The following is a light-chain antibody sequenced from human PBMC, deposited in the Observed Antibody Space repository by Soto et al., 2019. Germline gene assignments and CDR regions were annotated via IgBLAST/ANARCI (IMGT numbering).Light chain of an antibody. Sequence: QSALTQPPSASGSPGQSVTISCTGTSSDVGGYNYVSWYQQHPGKAPKLMIYEVSKRPSGVPDRFSGSKSGNTASLTVSGLQADDEADYYCSSYAGSTNGVFGGGTKLTVL. V-gene: IGLV2-8*01. J-gene: IGLJ2*01. CDR2: EVS. CDR1: SSDVGGYNY. CDR3: SSYAGSTNGV.